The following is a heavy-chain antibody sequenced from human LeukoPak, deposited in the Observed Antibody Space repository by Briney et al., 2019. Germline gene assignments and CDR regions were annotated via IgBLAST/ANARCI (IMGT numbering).Heavy chain of an antibody. D-gene: IGHD3-10*01. CDR2: IYYSGST. J-gene: IGHJ4*02. CDR1: GGSISSYY. Sequence: SETLSLTCTVSGGSISSYYRSWIRQPPGKGLEWIGYIYYSGSTNYNPSLKSRVTISVDTSKNQFSLKLSSVTAADTAVYYCAREDSPGVFDYWGQGTLVTVSS. V-gene: IGHV4-59*08. CDR3: AREDSPGVFDY.